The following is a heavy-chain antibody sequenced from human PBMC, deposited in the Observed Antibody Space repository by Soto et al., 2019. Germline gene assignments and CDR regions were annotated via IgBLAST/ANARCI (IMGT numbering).Heavy chain of an antibody. CDR1: GGSFSGYY. V-gene: IGHV4-34*01. CDR2: INHSGST. D-gene: IGHD2-2*01. J-gene: IGHJ6*02. Sequence: QVQLQQWGAGLLKPSETLSLTCAVYGGSFSGYYWSWIRQPPGKGLEWIGEINHSGSTNYNPSLKSRVPISVDTSKNQFSLKLSSVTAADTAVYYCASNIVVVPAAMSYYYYGMDVWGQGTTVTVSS. CDR3: ASNIVVVPAAMSYYYYGMDV.